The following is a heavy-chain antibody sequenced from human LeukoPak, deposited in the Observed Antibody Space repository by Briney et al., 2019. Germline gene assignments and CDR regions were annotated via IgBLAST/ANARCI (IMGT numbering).Heavy chain of an antibody. V-gene: IGHV4-59*01. CDR2: IYYSGSP. J-gene: IGHJ3*02. CDR1: GGSISSYY. D-gene: IGHD3-16*01. Sequence: PSETLSLTCTLSGGSISSYYWSWLRQPPGKGLEWLGYIYYSGSPNYNPSLKSPVTISVDTSKNLFSLKLSSVTAAETAVYYCARGVGLPRGIGGRAFDIWGQGAMVTVSS. CDR3: ARGVGLPRGIGGRAFDI.